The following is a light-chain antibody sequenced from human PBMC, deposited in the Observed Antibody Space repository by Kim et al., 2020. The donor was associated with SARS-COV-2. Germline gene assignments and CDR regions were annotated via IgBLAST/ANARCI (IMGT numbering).Light chain of an antibody. CDR1: SSNIGAGYD. CDR3: QSYDNSLSGYV. J-gene: IGLJ1*01. CDR2: GND. V-gene: IGLV1-40*01. Sequence: QRVTISCTGSSSNIGAGYDVHCYQQFPGAAPKFLIYGNDNRHSGVPDRFSGSKSGTSASLAITGLQPEDESDYFCQSYDNSLSGYVFGTGTKVTVL.